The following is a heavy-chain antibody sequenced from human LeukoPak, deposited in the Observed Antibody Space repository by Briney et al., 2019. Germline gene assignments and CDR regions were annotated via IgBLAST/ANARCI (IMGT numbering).Heavy chain of an antibody. J-gene: IGHJ4*02. CDR3: ARGHHLPTVTPYFFDY. V-gene: IGHV3-7*01. D-gene: IGHD4-17*01. Sequence: GSLRLSCAASGFIFSNYWMSWVRQTPGKGLEWVANIKEDGSEKYYVDSVKGRFTISRDNAKNLVYLQMNSLRAEDTAVYYCARGHHLPTVTPYFFDYWGQGTLVTVSS. CDR2: IKEDGSEK. CDR1: GFIFSNYW.